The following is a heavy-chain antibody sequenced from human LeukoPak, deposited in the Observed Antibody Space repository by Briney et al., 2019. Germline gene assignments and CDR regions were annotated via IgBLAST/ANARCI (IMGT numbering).Heavy chain of an antibody. D-gene: IGHD2-21*01. V-gene: IGHV3-48*04. J-gene: IGHJ6*02. CDR2: ISSSGSTI. CDR1: GFTFSSHS. Sequence: PGGSLRLSCAASGFTFSSHSMNWVRQAPGKGLEWVSYISSSGSTIYYADSVKGRFTISRDNAKNSLYLQMNSLRAEDTAVYYCARDYFPGMDVWGQGTTVTVSS. CDR3: ARDYFPGMDV.